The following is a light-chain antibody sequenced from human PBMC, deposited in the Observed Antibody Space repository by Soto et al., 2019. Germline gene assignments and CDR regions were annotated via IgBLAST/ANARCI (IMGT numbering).Light chain of an antibody. J-gene: IGLJ1*01. Sequence: QSALTQPASVSGSPGQSITISCTGTSSDVGGYNYVSWYQQHPGKAPKLMIYEVSNRPSGVSDRFSGSKSGNTASLTISGLQAEDEADYHGSSYTSSTALVFGNGTKLTVL. CDR1: SSDVGGYNY. CDR2: EVS. CDR3: SSYTSSTALV. V-gene: IGLV2-14*01.